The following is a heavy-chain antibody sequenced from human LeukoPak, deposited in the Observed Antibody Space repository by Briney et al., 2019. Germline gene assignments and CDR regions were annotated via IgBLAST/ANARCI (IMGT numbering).Heavy chain of an antibody. CDR1: GFTVSSNY. D-gene: IGHD3-10*01. J-gene: IGHJ3*02. CDR2: ISSSSSYI. V-gene: IGHV3-21*01. CDR3: ARDCITMVRGVRGAFDI. Sequence: GGSLRLSCAASGFTVSSNYMSWVRQAPGKGLEWVSSISSSSSYIYYADSVKGRFTISRDNAKNSLYLQMNSLRAEDTAVYYCARDCITMVRGVRGAFDIWGQGTMVTVSS.